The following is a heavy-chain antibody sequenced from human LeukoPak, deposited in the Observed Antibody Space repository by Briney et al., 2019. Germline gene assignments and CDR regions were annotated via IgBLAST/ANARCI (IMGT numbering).Heavy chain of an antibody. CDR1: GFTVSSNY. J-gene: IGHJ4*02. Sequence: GGSLRLSCAASGFTVSSNYMSWVRQAPGKGLEWVSVIYSGGSTYYADSVKGRFTISRDNSKNTLYLQMNSLRAEDTAVYYCARGRDYGDYAGFDYWGQGTLVTVSS. CDR3: ARGRDYGDYAGFDY. V-gene: IGHV3-66*01. CDR2: IYSGGST. D-gene: IGHD4-17*01.